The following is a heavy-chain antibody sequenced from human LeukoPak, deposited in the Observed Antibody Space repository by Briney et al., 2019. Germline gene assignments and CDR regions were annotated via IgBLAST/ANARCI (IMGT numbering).Heavy chain of an antibody. CDR2: IYYSGST. J-gene: IGHJ3*02. CDR3: ARSNPTGAFDI. D-gene: IGHD1-14*01. V-gene: IGHV4-59*01. Sequence: PSETLSLTRTVSGGSISSYYWSWIRQPPGKGLEWIGYIYYSGSTNYNPSLKSRVTISVDTSKNQFSLKLSSVTAADTAVYYCARSNPTGAFDIWGQGTMVTVSS. CDR1: GGSISSYY.